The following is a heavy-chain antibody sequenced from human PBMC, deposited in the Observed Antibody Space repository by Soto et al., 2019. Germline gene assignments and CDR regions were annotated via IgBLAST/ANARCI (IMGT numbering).Heavy chain of an antibody. CDR2: INPSGGST. CDR1: GYTFTSYY. J-gene: IGHJ4*02. Sequence: ASVKVSCKASGYTFTSYYMHWVRQAPGQGLEWMGIINPSGGSTSYAQKFQGRVTMTRDTSTSTVYMELSSLRSEDTAVYYCARDAYYDSSGYYRRRALGYWGQGTQVTVSS. V-gene: IGHV1-46*01. D-gene: IGHD3-22*01. CDR3: ARDAYYDSSGYYRRRALGY.